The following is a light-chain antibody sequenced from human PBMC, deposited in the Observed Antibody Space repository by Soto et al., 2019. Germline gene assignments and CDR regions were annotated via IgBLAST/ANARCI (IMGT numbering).Light chain of an antibody. CDR1: QSISSW. V-gene: IGKV1-5*03. CDR3: QQYYSYWT. J-gene: IGKJ1*01. CDR2: KAS. Sequence: DIQMTQSPGTLSSSVGDVGTITCRASQSISSWLAWYQQKPGKAPKLLIYKASSLESGVPSRFSGSGSGTEFTLTISSLQPDDFATYYCQQYYSYWTFGQGTKVDIK.